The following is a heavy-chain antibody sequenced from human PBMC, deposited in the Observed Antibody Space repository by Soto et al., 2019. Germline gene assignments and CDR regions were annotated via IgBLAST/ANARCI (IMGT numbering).Heavy chain of an antibody. Sequence: PGGSLRLSCAASGFTFNNYAMTWVRQAPGKGLEWVSAISGSGSSTYYAESVKGRFTISRDNSKNTLHLQMNSLRAEDTAVYYCAKRGVYCITASCYQDYWGQGTLVTVSS. D-gene: IGHD2-2*01. V-gene: IGHV3-23*01. CDR3: AKRGVYCITASCYQDY. CDR2: ISGSGSST. CDR1: GFTFNNYA. J-gene: IGHJ4*02.